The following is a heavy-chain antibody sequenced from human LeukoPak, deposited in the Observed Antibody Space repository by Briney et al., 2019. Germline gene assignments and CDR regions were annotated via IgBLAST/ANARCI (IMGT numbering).Heavy chain of an antibody. V-gene: IGHV1-69*04. J-gene: IGHJ4*02. CDR1: GGTFSSYA. CDR3: ASPTYYYDSSGYYYVY. D-gene: IGHD3-22*01. CDR2: TIPILGIA. Sequence: GASEKGSCKASGGTFSSYAISWVRQAPGQGLEWMGRTIPILGIANYAQKFQGRVTITADKSTSTAYMELSSLRSEDTAVYYCASPTYYYDSSGYYYVYWGQGTLVTVSS.